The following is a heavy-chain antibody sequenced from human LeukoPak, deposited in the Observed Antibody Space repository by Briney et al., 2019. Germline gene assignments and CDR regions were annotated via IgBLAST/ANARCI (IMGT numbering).Heavy chain of an antibody. J-gene: IGHJ4*02. CDR1: GGSVSSANYY. Sequence: PSETLSLTCAVSGGSVSSANYYWSWIRQPPGKGLEWIGSIYYSGSTNYNSSLKSRVTISVDTSKNQFSLKLSSVTAADTAVYYCARVGRYYHDSSGYQKGIDYWGQGTLFTVSS. V-gene: IGHV4-61*01. CDR2: IYYSGST. D-gene: IGHD3-22*01. CDR3: ARVGRYYHDSSGYQKGIDY.